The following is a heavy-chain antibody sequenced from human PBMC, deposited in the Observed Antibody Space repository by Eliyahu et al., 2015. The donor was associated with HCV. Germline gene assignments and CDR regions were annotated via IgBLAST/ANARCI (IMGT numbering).Heavy chain of an antibody. V-gene: IGHV1-2*02. CDR2: INPNSGGT. Sequence: QVQLVQSGAEVKKPGASVKVSCKASGYTFTGYYMHWVRQAPGQGLEWMGWINPNSGGTNYAQKFQGRVTMTRDTSISTAYMELSRLRSDDTAVYYCARSEFFPNPYYYDSSVFDIWGQGTMVTVSS. D-gene: IGHD3-22*01. CDR1: GYTFTGYY. CDR3: ARSEFFPNPYYYDSSVFDI. J-gene: IGHJ3*02.